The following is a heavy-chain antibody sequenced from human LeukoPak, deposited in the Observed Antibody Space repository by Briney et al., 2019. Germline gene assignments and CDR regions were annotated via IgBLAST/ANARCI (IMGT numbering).Heavy chain of an antibody. CDR3: ARRRPLYCSSTSCLGVYFDY. J-gene: IGHJ4*02. V-gene: IGHV4-34*01. CDR2: INHSGST. Sequence: SETLSLSCAVYGGSFSGYYWSWIRQPPGKGLEWIGEINHSGSTNYNPSLKSRVTISVDTSKNQFSLKLSSVTAADTAVYYCARRRPLYCSSTSCLGVYFDYWGQGTLVTVSS. CDR1: GGSFSGYY. D-gene: IGHD2-2*01.